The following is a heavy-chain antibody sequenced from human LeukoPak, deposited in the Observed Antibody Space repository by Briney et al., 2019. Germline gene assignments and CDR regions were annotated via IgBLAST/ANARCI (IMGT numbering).Heavy chain of an antibody. CDR3: ARDSTIFGVVIVDY. J-gene: IGHJ4*02. CDR2: ISSGSSYI. CDR1: GFTFSNYY. Sequence: GGSLRLSCAASGFTFSNYYMNWVRQAPGKGLEWVSSISSGSSYIYYADSVKGRFTISRDNAKNSLYLQMNSLRAEDTAVYYCARDSTIFGVVIVDYWGQGTLVTVSS. D-gene: IGHD3-3*01. V-gene: IGHV3-21*01.